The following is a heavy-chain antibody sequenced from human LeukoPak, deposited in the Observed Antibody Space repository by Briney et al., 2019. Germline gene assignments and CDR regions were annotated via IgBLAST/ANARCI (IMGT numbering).Heavy chain of an antibody. D-gene: IGHD3-9*01. V-gene: IGHV3-33*01. CDR1: GFTFSNYG. J-gene: IGHJ3*02. CDR3: ARSSHYDILTGYSEEDAFDI. CDR2: IWYDGSTK. Sequence: GRSLRLSCAASGFTFSNYGMHWVRQAPGRGLEWVAVIWYDGSTKYYADSVKGRFTISRDNSKNTLYLQMNSLRVEDTAVYYCARSSHYDILTGYSEEDAFDIWGQGTMVTVSS.